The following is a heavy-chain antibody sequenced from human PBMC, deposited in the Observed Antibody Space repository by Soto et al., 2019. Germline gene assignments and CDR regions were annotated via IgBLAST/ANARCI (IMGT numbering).Heavy chain of an antibody. J-gene: IGHJ3*02. V-gene: IGHV1-69*13. D-gene: IGHD2-15*01. CDR2: IIPIFGTA. CDR3: ARDRDIVVVVAATFHAFDI. Sequence: SVKVSCKASGGTFSSYAISWVRQAPGQGLEWMGGIIPIFGTANYAQKFQGRVTITADESTSTAYMELSSLRSEDTAVYYCARDRDIVVVVAATFHAFDIWGQGTMVTVSS. CDR1: GGTFSSYA.